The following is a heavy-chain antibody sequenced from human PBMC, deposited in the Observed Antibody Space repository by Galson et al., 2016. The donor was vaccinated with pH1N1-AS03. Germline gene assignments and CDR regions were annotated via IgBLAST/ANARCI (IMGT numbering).Heavy chain of an antibody. Sequence: LRLSCAASGFTFRRYWMHWVRQAPGKGLVWVSHINEDGSTTRYADSVKGRFTISRDNSESTLYLQMNSLGDDDTAVYYCARDVGGPDDYWGQGTLVTVSS. V-gene: IGHV3-74*01. D-gene: IGHD4-23*01. CDR2: INEDGSTT. CDR3: ARDVGGPDDY. J-gene: IGHJ4*02. CDR1: GFTFRRYW.